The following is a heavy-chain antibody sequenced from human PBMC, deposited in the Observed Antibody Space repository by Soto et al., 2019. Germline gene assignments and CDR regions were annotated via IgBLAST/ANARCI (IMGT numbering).Heavy chain of an antibody. J-gene: IGHJ6*02. CDR1: GYSFTDYH. CDR2: INPKSGGT. CDR3: ARGHSTDCSNGVCSFFYNHEMDV. D-gene: IGHD2-8*01. V-gene: IGHV1-2*04. Sequence: ASVKVSCKAPGYSFTDYHIHWVRQAPGQGLEWLGRINPKSGGTSTAQKFQGWVTMTRDRSISTVYMELTRLRSDDTAVYFCARGHSTDCSNGVCSFFYNHEMDVWGQGTTVTVSS.